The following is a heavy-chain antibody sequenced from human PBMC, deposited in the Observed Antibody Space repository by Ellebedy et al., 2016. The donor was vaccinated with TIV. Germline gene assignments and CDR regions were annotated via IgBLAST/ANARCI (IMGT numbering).Heavy chain of an antibody. CDR1: NFNFTNAW. J-gene: IGHJ6*02. CDR3: TTKEVWSGYYLDYYYYAMEV. CDR2: IQSKTDGGTT. D-gene: IGHD3-3*01. V-gene: IGHV3-15*07. Sequence: PGGSLRLSCVASNFNFTNAWMNWVRQAPGKGLEWVGRIQSKTDGGTTDYAAPVNGRFTISRDDSKTTLYLQMNSLKTEDTGVYYCTTKEVWSGYYLDYYYYAMEVWGQGTTVTVSS.